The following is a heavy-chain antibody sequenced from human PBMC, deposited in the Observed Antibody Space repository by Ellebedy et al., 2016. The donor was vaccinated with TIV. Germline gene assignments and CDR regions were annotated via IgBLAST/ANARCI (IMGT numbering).Heavy chain of an antibody. D-gene: IGHD3-3*01. CDR2: ISGRGGST. V-gene: IGHV3-23*01. CDR3: AKDTYYDFWSGHYNFDY. J-gene: IGHJ4*02. CDR1: GLTFSTYA. Sequence: GGSLRLSXAASGLTFSTYAMSWVRQAPGKGLEWVSGISGRGGSTYYADSVKGRFTISRDNSKNTMYLQMNSLRAEDTAVYYCAKDTYYDFWSGHYNFDYWGQGALVTVSS.